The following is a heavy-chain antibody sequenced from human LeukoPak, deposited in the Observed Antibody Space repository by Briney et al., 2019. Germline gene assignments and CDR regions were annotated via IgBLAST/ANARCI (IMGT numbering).Heavy chain of an antibody. Sequence: GGSLRLSCVASGFTFSNYWMRWVRQAPGKGLVWVSRIKTDGSTPGYADSVKGRFTISRDNAKNTLYLQMDSLRAEDTAVYYCGRESRYTSLVDWGQGTLVTVSS. V-gene: IGHV3-74*01. CDR3: GRESRYTSLVD. CDR1: GFTFSNYW. D-gene: IGHD2-21*01. CDR2: IKTDGSTP. J-gene: IGHJ4*02.